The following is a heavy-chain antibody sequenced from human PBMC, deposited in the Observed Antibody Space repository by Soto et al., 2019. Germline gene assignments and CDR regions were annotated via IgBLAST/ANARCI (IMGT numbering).Heavy chain of an antibody. CDR2: ISGSGGST. V-gene: IGHV3-23*01. J-gene: IGHJ3*02. D-gene: IGHD3-22*01. CDR1: GFTFSSYA. CDR3: AKDYPTEYYYDSSGPWAGAAFHI. Sequence: GGSLRLSCAASGFTFSSYAMSWVRQAPGKGLEWVSAISGSGGSTYYADSVKGRFTISRDNSKNTLYLQMNSLRAEDTAVYYCAKDYPTEYYYDSSGPWAGAAFHIWGQGTMVTVSS.